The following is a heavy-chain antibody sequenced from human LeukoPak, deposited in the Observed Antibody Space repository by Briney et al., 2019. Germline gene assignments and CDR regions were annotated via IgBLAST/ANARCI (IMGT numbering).Heavy chain of an antibody. CDR3: ARVGPIAAAGHY. CDR2: ISSSSSYI. V-gene: IGHV3-21*01. J-gene: IGHJ4*02. D-gene: IGHD6-13*01. CDR1: GFTFSSYS. Sequence: PGGSLRLSCAAPGFTFSSYSMNWVRQAPGKGLEWVSSISSSSSYIYYADSVKGRFTISRDNAKNSLYLQMNSLRAEDTAVYYCARVGPIAAAGHYWGQGTLVSVSS.